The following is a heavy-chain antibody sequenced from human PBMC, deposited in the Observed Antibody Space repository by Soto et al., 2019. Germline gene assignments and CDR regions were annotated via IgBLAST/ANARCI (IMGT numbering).Heavy chain of an antibody. J-gene: IGHJ5*02. Sequence: QVQLQESGPGLVKPSETLSLTCTVSGGSVSSGSYYWSWIRQPPGKGLEWIGYIYYSGSTNYNPSLKSRVTISVDTSKNQFSLKLSSMTAADTAVYYCARFGVYYGSGSPMGFDPWGQGTLVTVSS. CDR2: IYYSGST. CDR3: ARFGVYYGSGSPMGFDP. CDR1: GGSVSSGSYY. V-gene: IGHV4-61*01. D-gene: IGHD3-10*01.